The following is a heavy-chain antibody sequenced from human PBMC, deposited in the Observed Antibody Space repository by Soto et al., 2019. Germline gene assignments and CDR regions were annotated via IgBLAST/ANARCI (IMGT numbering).Heavy chain of an antibody. CDR1: GFTFSSYG. J-gene: IGHJ2*01. D-gene: IGHD3-22*01. CDR3: ARVHYDSSGPWPRYFDL. V-gene: IGHV3-33*01. Sequence: QVQLVESGGGVVQPGRSLRLSCAASGFTFSSYGMHWVRQAPGKGLEWVAVIWYDGSNKYYADSVKGRFTISSDNSKNTLYLQMNSLRAEDTAVYYCARVHYDSSGPWPRYFDLWGRGTLVTVSS. CDR2: IWYDGSNK.